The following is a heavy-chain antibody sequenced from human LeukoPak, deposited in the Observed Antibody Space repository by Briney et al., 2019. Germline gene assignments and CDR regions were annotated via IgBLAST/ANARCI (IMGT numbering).Heavy chain of an antibody. CDR1: GFTFSNYN. V-gene: IGHV3-23*01. CDR3: AKAHVPTMIRGVVSSD. D-gene: IGHD3-10*01. CDR2: ISPSGGVT. Sequence: GGSLRLSCAASGFTFSNYNMNWVRQAPGKGLEWVSPISPSGGVTFYSDSVRGRFTISRDYSKDTLFLQMNSLRAEDTALYYCAKAHVPTMIRGVVSSDWGQGTLVTVSS. J-gene: IGHJ4*02.